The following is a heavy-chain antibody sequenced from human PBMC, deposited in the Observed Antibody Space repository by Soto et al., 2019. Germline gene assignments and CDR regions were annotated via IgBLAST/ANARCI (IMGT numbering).Heavy chain of an antibody. CDR2: LNPNSGDT. Sequence: HVQLVQSGAEVKKPGASVKVSCKASGYSFSDFYIHWVRQAPGQGLEWMGWLNPNSGDTNYAQSFQGRVTMTRDTSNSTAYMELRSLRSDGAAVYYCARDVSGFVWGRHPFEGGHRVGPWGQGSLVAVSS. CDR3: ARDVSGFVWGRHPFEGGHRVGP. V-gene: IGHV1-2*02. D-gene: IGHD3-16*01. J-gene: IGHJ5*02. CDR1: GYSFSDFY.